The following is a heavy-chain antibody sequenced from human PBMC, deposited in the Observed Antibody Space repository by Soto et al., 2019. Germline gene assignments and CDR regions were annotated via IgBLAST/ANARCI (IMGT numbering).Heavy chain of an antibody. CDR2: ISYDGSNK. CDR1: GFTFSSYA. J-gene: IGHJ4*02. D-gene: IGHD1-26*01. V-gene: IGHV3-30*04. CDR3: ARDRPLNSGSPRSPLVYSYCFDY. Sequence: GGSLRLSCAASGFTFSSYAMHWVRQAPGKGLEWVAVISYDGSNKYYADSVKGRFTISRDNSKNTLYLQMNSLRAEDTAVYYCARDRPLNSGSPRSPLVYSYCFDYWGQGTLVTVSS.